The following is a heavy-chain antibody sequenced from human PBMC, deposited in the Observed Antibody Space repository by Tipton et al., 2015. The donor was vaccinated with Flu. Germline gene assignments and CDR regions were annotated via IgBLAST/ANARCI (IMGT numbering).Heavy chain of an antibody. D-gene: IGHD6-13*01. CDR2: IYYSGST. CDR1: GGSISSSSYH. CDR3: ARDSAAHYGMDV. J-gene: IGHJ6*02. V-gene: IGHV4-61*05. Sequence: TLSLTCTVSGGSISSSSYHWGWIRQPPGKGLEWIGYIYYSGSTNYNPSLKSRVTISVDTSKNQFSLKLSSVTAADTAVYYCARDSAAHYGMDVWGQGTTVTVSS.